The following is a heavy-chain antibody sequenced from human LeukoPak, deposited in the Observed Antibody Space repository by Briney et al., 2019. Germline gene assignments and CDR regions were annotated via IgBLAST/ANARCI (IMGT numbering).Heavy chain of an antibody. D-gene: IGHD6-19*01. Sequence: SETLSLTCTVSGGSISSYYWSWIRQPPGKGLEWIGYIYYSGSTNYNPSLKSRVTISVDTSKNQFSLKLSSVTAADTAVYYCARLYSSESYYFDYWGQGTLVTVSS. J-gene: IGHJ4*02. CDR3: ARLYSSESYYFDY. CDR2: IYYSGST. V-gene: IGHV4-59*01. CDR1: GGSISSYY.